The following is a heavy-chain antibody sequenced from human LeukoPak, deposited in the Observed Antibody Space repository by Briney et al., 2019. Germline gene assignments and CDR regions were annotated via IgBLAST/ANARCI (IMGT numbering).Heavy chain of an antibody. D-gene: IGHD6-13*01. CDR1: GGSISSASYY. CDR2: IHTSGNT. Sequence: PSETLSLTCTVSGGSISSASYYWSWIRQPAGKGLEWIGRIHTSGNTNYNPPLKSRVTLSVDTSKNQFSLTLSSVTAADTAVYYCARGNSSSWPLDYWGRGTLVTVSS. CDR3: ARGNSSSWPLDY. V-gene: IGHV4-61*02. J-gene: IGHJ4*02.